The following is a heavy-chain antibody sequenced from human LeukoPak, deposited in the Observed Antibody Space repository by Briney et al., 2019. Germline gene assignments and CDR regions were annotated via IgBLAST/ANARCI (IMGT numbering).Heavy chain of an antibody. D-gene: IGHD1-1*01. Sequence: SETLSLTCTVSGGSISSYYWSWIRQPPGKGLEWIGYIYYSGSTNYNPSLKSRVTISVDTSKNQFSLKLSSVTAADTAVYYCARTERRFYYYYMDVWGKGTTVTVSS. CDR2: IYYSGST. CDR3: ARTERRFYYYYMDV. V-gene: IGHV4-59*01. CDR1: GGSISSYY. J-gene: IGHJ6*03.